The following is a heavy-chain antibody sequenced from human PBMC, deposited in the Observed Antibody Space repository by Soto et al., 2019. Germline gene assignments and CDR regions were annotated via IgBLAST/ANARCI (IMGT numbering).Heavy chain of an antibody. CDR1: GFTFRSHG. V-gene: IGHV3-30*18. J-gene: IGHJ4*02. CDR2: ISNDGNTK. D-gene: IGHD5-18*01. CDR3: AKDREDTAMTFDY. Sequence: QVQLVESGGGVVQPGKSLRLSCAVSGFTFRSHGMHWVRQAPGKGLEWLAVISNDGNTKYYADSVKGRFTLSRDNSKDTLDLQMTTLRPEDTAVYYCAKDREDTAMTFDYWGQGTLVIVSS.